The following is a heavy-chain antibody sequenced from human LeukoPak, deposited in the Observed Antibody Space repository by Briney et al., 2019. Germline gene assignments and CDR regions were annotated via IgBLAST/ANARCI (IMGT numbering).Heavy chain of an antibody. CDR1: GFTVSSNY. Sequence: GGSLRLSCAASGFTVSSNYMSWVRQAPGKGLEWVSVIYSGGSTYYADSVKGRFTISRYNSKNTLYLQMNSLRAEDTAVYYCARGSKLIVVAGGMDVWGQGTTVTVSS. V-gene: IGHV3-53*01. CDR2: IYSGGST. D-gene: IGHD3-22*01. J-gene: IGHJ6*02. CDR3: ARGSKLIVVAGGMDV.